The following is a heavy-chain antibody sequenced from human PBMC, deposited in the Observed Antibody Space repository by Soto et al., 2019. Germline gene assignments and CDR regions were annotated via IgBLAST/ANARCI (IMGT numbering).Heavy chain of an antibody. D-gene: IGHD1-7*01. CDR3: ARSINGTSSWFDP. CDR1: GGSVSSGSYY. J-gene: IGHJ5*02. V-gene: IGHV4-61*01. Sequence: PSETLSLTCTVSGGSVSSGSYYWSWIRQPPGKGLEWIGYIYYSGSTNYNPSLKSRVTISVDTSKNQFSLKLSSVTAADTAVYYCARSINGTSSWFDPWGQGTLVTVSS. CDR2: IYYSGST.